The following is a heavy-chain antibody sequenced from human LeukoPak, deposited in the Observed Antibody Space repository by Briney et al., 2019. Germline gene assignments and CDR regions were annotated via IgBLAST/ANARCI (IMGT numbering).Heavy chain of an antibody. CDR2: ISWNSGSI. V-gene: IGHV3-9*01. CDR1: GFTFDDYA. CDR3: AKGALRIAAAEANAFDI. J-gene: IGHJ3*02. Sequence: GGSLRLSCAASGFTFDDYAMHWVRQAPGKGLEWVSGISWNSGSIGYADSVKGRFTISRDNAKNSPYLQMNSLRAEDTALYYCAKGALRIAAAEANAFDIWGQGTMVTVSS. D-gene: IGHD6-13*01.